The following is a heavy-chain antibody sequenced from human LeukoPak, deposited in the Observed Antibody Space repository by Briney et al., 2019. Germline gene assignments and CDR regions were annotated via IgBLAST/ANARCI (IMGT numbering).Heavy chain of an antibody. Sequence: GGSLRLSCAASEITLSSYGVSWVRQAPGKGLEWLSAISFSAGTTYYADSVKGRFTISRDNSKNTLYLQMNSLRAEDTAVYYCAKSPSSLRSRYYGMDVWGQGTTVTVSS. CDR1: EITLSSYG. V-gene: IGHV3-23*01. D-gene: IGHD3-16*02. CDR2: ISFSAGTT. J-gene: IGHJ6*02. CDR3: AKSPSSLRSRYYGMDV.